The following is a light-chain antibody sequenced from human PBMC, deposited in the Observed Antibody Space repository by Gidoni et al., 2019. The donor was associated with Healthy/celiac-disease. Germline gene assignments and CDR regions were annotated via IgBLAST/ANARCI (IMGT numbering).Light chain of an antibody. Sequence: DIQMTQSPASLSASVGDRVTITCRSSQSISSYLNWYQQKPGKAPKILIYAASSLQSVVPSRFSGSGSVTDFTLTISSLQPEDFATYSCQQSYSTPITFGQGTRLEIK. CDR1: QSISSY. CDR3: QQSYSTPIT. J-gene: IGKJ5*01. CDR2: AAS. V-gene: IGKV1-39*01.